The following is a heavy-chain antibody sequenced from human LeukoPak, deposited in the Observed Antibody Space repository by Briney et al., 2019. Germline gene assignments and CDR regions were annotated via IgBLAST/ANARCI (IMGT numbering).Heavy chain of an antibody. CDR3: ARGRHIVVVPAAMNRFDP. J-gene: IGHJ5*02. D-gene: IGHD2-2*01. V-gene: IGHV4-34*01. CDR2: INHSGST. Sequence: SETLSLTCAVYGGSFSGYYWSWIRQPPGKGLEWIGEINHSGSTNYNPSLKSRVTISVDTSKNQFSLKLSSVTAADTAVYYCARGRHIVVVPAAMNRFDPWGQGTLVTVSS. CDR1: GGSFSGYY.